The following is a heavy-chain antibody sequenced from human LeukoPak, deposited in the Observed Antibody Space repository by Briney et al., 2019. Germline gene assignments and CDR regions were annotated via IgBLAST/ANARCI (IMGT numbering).Heavy chain of an antibody. D-gene: IGHD3-10*01. J-gene: IGHJ4*02. CDR2: ISGSGGST. CDR1: GFTFSSYA. Sequence: GGSLRLSCAASGFTFSSYAMSWVRQAPGKGLEWVSAISGSGGSTYYADSVKGRFTISRDNSKNTLYLQMNSLRGEDKAVYYCGKARGPSRKLTPGFSYFDYWGQGTLVTVSS. CDR3: GKARGPSRKLTPGFSYFDY. V-gene: IGHV3-23*01.